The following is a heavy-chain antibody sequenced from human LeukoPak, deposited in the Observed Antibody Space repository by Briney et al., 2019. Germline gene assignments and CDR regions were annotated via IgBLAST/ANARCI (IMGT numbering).Heavy chain of an antibody. CDR1: GFTFSSYS. V-gene: IGHV3-21*01. J-gene: IGHJ5*02. Sequence: PGGSLRLSCAASGFTFSSYSMNWVRQAPGRGLEWVSSISSSSSYIYYADSVKGRFTISRDNDKNSLYLQMNSLRVEDTAVYYCARVKYSSGSTSSWFDPWGQGTPVAVSS. CDR3: ARVKYSSGSTSSWFDP. D-gene: IGHD3-10*01. CDR2: ISSSSSYI.